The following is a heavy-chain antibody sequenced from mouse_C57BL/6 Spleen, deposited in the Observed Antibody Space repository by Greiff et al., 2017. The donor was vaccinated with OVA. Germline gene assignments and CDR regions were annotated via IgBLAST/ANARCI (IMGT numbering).Heavy chain of an antibody. CDR3: AKRGNDYPFAY. CDR2: IWGDGST. CDR1: GFSLTSYG. V-gene: IGHV2-3*01. D-gene: IGHD2-4*01. Sequence: VKVVESGPDLVAPSQSLSITCTVSGFSLTSYGVSWVRQPPGKGLEWLGVIWGDGSTNYHSALISRLSISKDNSKSQVFLKLNSLQTDDTATYYCAKRGNDYPFAYWGQGTLVTVSA. J-gene: IGHJ3*01.